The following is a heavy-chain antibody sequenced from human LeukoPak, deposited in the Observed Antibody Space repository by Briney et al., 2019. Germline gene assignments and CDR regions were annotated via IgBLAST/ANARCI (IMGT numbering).Heavy chain of an antibody. V-gene: IGHV1-2*04. CDR1: GYTFTGYY. D-gene: IGHD5-18*01. Sequence: ASVKVSCKASGYTFTGYYMHWVRQAPGQGLEWMGWINPNSGGTNYAQKFQGWVTMTRDTSISTAYMELSRLRSDDTAVYYGARGGHTATGPDDAFDIWGQGTMVTVSS. CDR2: INPNSGGT. J-gene: IGHJ3*02. CDR3: ARGGHTATGPDDAFDI.